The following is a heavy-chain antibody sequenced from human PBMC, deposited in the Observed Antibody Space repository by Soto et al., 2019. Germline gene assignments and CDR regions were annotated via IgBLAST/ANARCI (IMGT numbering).Heavy chain of an antibody. CDR1: GFTFSSYW. J-gene: IGHJ6*03. D-gene: IGHD6-6*01. CDR3: ARIQAVIKGDGYSSSSGSGYYYYYMDV. V-gene: IGHV3-7*01. Sequence: GGSLRLSCAASGFTFSSYWMSWVRQAPGKGLEWVANIKQDGSEKYYVDSVKGRFTISRDNAKNTLYLQMNSLRAEDTAVYYCARIQAVIKGDGYSSSSGSGYYYYYMDVWGKGTTVTVSS. CDR2: IKQDGSEK.